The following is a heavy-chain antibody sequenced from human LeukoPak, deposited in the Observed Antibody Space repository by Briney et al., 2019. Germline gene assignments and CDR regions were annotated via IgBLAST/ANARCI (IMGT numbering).Heavy chain of an antibody. D-gene: IGHD6-19*01. CDR2: ISYDGSNK. CDR1: GFTVSSNY. CDR3: AKDRFYSSEHNFDY. V-gene: IGHV3-30*18. Sequence: PGGSLRLSCAASGFTVSSNYMSWVRQAPGKGLDWVAVISYDGSNKYCADSVKGRFTISRDNSKNTLYLQMNSLRAEDTAVYYCAKDRFYSSEHNFDYWGQGTLVTVSS. J-gene: IGHJ4*02.